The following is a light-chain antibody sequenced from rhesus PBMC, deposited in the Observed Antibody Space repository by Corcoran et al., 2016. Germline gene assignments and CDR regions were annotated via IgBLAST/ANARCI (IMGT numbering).Light chain of an antibody. J-gene: IGKJ2*01. V-gene: IGKV1-22*01. CDR3: LQYSSSPYS. Sequence: DIQMTQSPSSLSASVGDKVTITCRASQGISSWLAWYQQKPGKAHKLLLYKASSLQIGVPSRFSGSGSGTDFTLTIRSLQPEDFATYYCLQYSSSPYSFGQGTKVEIK. CDR1: QGISSW. CDR2: KAS.